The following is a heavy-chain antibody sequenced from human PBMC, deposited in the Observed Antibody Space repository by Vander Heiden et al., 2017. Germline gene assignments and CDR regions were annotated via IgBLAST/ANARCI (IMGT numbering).Heavy chain of an antibody. CDR3: AKDSAAQIEAADY. CDR2: ISWNSGSI. Sequence: EVQLVESGGGLVQPGRSLRLSCSASGFTFEDHAMHWVRQAPGKGLEWVSGISWNSGSIGYADSVKGRFTISRDNAKNSLYLQMNSLRAEDTALYYCAKDSAAQIEAADYWGQGTLVTVSS. CDR1: GFTFEDHA. J-gene: IGHJ4*02. V-gene: IGHV3-9*01. D-gene: IGHD2-15*01.